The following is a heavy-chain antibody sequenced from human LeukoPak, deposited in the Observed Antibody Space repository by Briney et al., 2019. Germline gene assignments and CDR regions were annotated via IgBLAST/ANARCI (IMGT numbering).Heavy chain of an antibody. Sequence: GGSLRLSCAASGFTFSSYAMSWVRQAPRKGLEWVSAISGIGGGTYYADSGKGRFPISRDNAKNTLYLQMNSLRAEDTAVYYCASNRLLWFGELYPPNYYYYYMDVWGKGTTVTVSS. V-gene: IGHV3-23*01. CDR1: GFTFSSYA. CDR3: ASNRLLWFGELYPPNYYYYYMDV. CDR2: ISGIGGGT. D-gene: IGHD3-10*01. J-gene: IGHJ6*03.